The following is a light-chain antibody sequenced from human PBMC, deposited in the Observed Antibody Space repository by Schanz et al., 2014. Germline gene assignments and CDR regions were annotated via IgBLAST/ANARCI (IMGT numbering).Light chain of an antibody. V-gene: IGLV4-69*01. CDR3: QTWGTGIRV. CDR1: SGHSSYD. CDR2: LNSDGSH. J-gene: IGLJ3*02. Sequence: QLMLTQSPSASASLGASVKLTCTLSSGHSSYDIAWHQQQPEKGPRYLMKLNSDGSHKKGDGIPDRFSGSSSGAERYLTISSLQSEDEADYYCQTWGTGIRVFGGGTKLTVL.